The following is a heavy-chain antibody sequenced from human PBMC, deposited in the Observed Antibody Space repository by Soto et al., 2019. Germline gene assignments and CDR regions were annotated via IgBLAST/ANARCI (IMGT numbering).Heavy chain of an antibody. J-gene: IGHJ6*03. CDR2: INHSGST. Sequence: PGKGLEWIGEINHSGSTNYNPSLKSRVTISVDTSKNQFSLKLSSVTAADTAVYYCARGVGRRTPGAYMDVWGKGTTVTVSS. D-gene: IGHD3-3*01. CDR3: ARGVGRRTPGAYMDV. V-gene: IGHV4-34*01.